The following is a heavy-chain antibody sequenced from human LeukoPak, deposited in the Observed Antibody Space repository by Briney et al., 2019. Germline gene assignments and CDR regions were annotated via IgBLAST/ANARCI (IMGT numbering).Heavy chain of an antibody. J-gene: IGHJ6*03. CDR3: AKGVPAANYYYMDV. D-gene: IGHD2-2*01. V-gene: IGHV3-30*02. CDR2: IWYGGSNK. Sequence: GGALRLSWAASGFTFSSDWMSGVRQAPGKGLEGVEVIWYGGSNKYYADSVKGRFTISRDNSKNTLYLQMNSLRAEDTAVYYCAKGVPAANYYYMDVWGKGTTVTVSS. CDR1: GFTFSSDW.